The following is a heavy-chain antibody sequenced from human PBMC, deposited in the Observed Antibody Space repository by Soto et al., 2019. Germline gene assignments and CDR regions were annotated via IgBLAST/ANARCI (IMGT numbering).Heavy chain of an antibody. CDR3: ARDRDAGGGMDV. D-gene: IGHD3-10*01. V-gene: IGHV1-69*08. Sequence: QVQLVQSGAEVKKPGSSVKVSCKASGGTFSSYTISWVRQAPGQGLEWMGRIIPILGIANYAQKFQGRVTMTADKPTSTAYMERGSLRYEDTAVYYCARDRDAGGGMDVWGQGTTVTVSS. CDR2: IIPILGIA. J-gene: IGHJ6*02. CDR1: GGTFSSYT.